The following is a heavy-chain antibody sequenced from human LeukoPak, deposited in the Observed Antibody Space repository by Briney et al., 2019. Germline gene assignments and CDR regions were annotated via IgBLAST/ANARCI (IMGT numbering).Heavy chain of an antibody. CDR1: GFTVSSNY. J-gene: IGHJ4*02. D-gene: IGHD4-17*01. CDR2: IYSGGST. V-gene: IGHV3-66*01. CDR3: AREHTVTTGRCVGYYFDY. Sequence: GGSLRLSCAASGFTVSSNYMSWVRQAPGKGLEWVSDIYSGGSTYYADSVKGRFTISRDNSKNTLYLQMNSLRAEDTAVYYCAREHTVTTGRCVGYYFDYWGQGTLVTVSS.